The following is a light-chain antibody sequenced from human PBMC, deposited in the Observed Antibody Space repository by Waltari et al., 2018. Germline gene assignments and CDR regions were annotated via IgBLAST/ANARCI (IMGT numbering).Light chain of an antibody. V-gene: IGLV3-1*01. CDR1: ILGSTY. CDR2: QDI. Sequence: SSELTQPPSVSVSPGQTASITCSGDILGSTYASWYQHKPGQSPLLVIYQDINRPTVIPERFSSSKAGTAATLTIGGTQAMCDADCYCQALGSNRWVFGGGTTLTVL. J-gene: IGLJ3*02. CDR3: QALGSNRWV.